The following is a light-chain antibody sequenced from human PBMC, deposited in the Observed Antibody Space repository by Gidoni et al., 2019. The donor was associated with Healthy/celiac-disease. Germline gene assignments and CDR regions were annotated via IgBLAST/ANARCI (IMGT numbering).Light chain of an antibody. J-gene: IGLJ1*01. Sequence: QSALTQPASVSGSPGQSITISCTGTSSDVGGYNYVSWYQQPPGKAPKLMIYEVSNRPSGVSNRFSGSKSGNTASLTISGLQAEDEADYYCSSYTSSSTLVFGTGTKVTGL. V-gene: IGLV2-14*01. CDR3: SSYTSSSTLV. CDR1: SSDVGGYNY. CDR2: EVS.